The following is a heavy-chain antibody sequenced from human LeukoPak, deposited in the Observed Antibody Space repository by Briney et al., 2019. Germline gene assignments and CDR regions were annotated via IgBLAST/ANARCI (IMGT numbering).Heavy chain of an antibody. CDR3: AREPPIKDYGMDV. CDR2: ISGSNNTV. Sequence: PGGSLRLSCEASGFTFSSYSMNWVRQAPGKGLEWVSYISGSNNTVLYADSVKGRFTSSRDNAKNSLYLQMNSLRDEDTAVYYCAREPPIKDYGMDVWGQGTTVTVSS. D-gene: IGHD2-21*01. J-gene: IGHJ6*02. V-gene: IGHV3-48*02. CDR1: GFTFSSYS.